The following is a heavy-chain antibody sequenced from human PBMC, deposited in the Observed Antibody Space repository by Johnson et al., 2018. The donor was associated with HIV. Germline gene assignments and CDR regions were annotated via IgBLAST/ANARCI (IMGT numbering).Heavy chain of an antibody. V-gene: IGHV3-20*04. D-gene: IGHD6-6*01. CDR2: INWNGDST. J-gene: IGHJ3*02. CDR3: ARATRSSSSGRHDAFDI. Sequence: VQLVESGGGVVRPGGSLRLSCAAAGFTFDDYGMSWVRQAPGKGLEWVSGINWNGDSTGYADSVKGRFTISRDNAKNSLYLQMNSLRAEDTAVYYCARATRSSSSGRHDAFDIWGQGTMVTVSS. CDR1: GFTFDDYG.